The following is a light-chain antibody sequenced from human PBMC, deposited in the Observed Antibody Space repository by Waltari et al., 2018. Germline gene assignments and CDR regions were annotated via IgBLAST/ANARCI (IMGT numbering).Light chain of an antibody. V-gene: IGLV2-23*01. CDR3: CSYAGSSTLL. CDR1: SSDVGSYNL. CDR2: EGS. Sequence: QSALTQPASVSGSPGQSITVSCTGTSSDVGSYNLVSWYQQHPGKAPKLMIYEGSKRPSGVSNRFSGSKSGNTASLTISGLQAKDEADYYCCSYAGSSTLLFGGGTKVTVL. J-gene: IGLJ2*01.